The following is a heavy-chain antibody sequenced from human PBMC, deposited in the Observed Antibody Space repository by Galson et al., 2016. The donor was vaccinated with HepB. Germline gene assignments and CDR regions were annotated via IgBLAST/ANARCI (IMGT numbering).Heavy chain of an antibody. CDR3: AKHRDGGGFRVWVWAFGEFDY. J-gene: IGHJ4*02. D-gene: IGHD3-16*01. CDR2: ISGRGGST. V-gene: IGHV3-23*01. Sequence: SLRLSCAASGFTFSSYAMSWVRQAPGKGLEWVSAISGRGGSTYYADSVKGRFTISRDNSKNTLYLQMNSLRAEDTAVYYCAKHRDGGGFRVWVWAFGEFDYWGQGTLVTVSS. CDR1: GFTFSSYA.